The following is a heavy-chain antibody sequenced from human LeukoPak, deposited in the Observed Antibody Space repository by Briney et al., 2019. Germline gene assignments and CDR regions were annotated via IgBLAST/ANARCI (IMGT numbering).Heavy chain of an antibody. Sequence: GGSLTLSCAASGLTFSRYSMSWVRQLPGKGLEWVSSMSGDGTYIYYADSVQGRFTISRDNAKNSLYLQMNSLRAEDTAVYYCAGGALTPDGYSTFDYWGQGTLVTVSS. CDR2: MSGDGTYI. J-gene: IGHJ4*02. CDR1: GLTFSRYS. CDR3: AGGALTPDGYSTFDY. D-gene: IGHD5-24*01. V-gene: IGHV3-21*01.